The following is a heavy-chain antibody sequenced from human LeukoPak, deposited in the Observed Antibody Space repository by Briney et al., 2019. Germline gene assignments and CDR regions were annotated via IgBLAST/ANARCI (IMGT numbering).Heavy chain of an antibody. CDR3: ASATVDTAMVLAY. J-gene: IGHJ4*02. Sequence: SETLSLTCTVSGGSISSYYWSWTRQPPGKRLEWIGYIYYSGSTDYNPSLKSRVTMSVDTSKNQFSLKLTSATAADTAVYYCASATVDTAMVLAYWGQGTLVTVPS. D-gene: IGHD5-18*01. V-gene: IGHV4-59*01. CDR1: GGSISSYY. CDR2: IYYSGST.